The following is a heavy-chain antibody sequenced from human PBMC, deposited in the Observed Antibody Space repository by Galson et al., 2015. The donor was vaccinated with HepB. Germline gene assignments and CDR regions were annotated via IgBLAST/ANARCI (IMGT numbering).Heavy chain of an antibody. Sequence: LGLYSLAQAFTYSVPGLQWVGQAQGKGLAWVAFISYDGINKYYADSVKGRFTISRDNSKNTLYLQMNSLRAEDTAVYYCAKDPRPTIFGVVIMSLDYWGQGTLVTVSS. CDR1: AFTYSVPG. CDR2: ISYDGINK. J-gene: IGHJ4*02. D-gene: IGHD3-3*01. V-gene: IGHV3-30*18. CDR3: AKDPRPTIFGVVIMSLDY.